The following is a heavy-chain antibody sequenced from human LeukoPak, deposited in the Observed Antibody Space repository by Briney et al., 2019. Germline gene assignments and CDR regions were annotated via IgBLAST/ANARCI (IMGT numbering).Heavy chain of an antibody. CDR1: GFTFSSYS. V-gene: IGHV3-48*01. Sequence: GGSLRLSCAASGFTFSSYSMNWVRQAPGKGLECVSYISSSSSTIYYADSVKGRFTISRDNAKNSLYLQMNSLRGEDTAVYYCASPSIAALVYWGQGTLVTVSS. CDR3: ASPSIAALVY. CDR2: ISSSSSTI. D-gene: IGHD6-6*01. J-gene: IGHJ4*02.